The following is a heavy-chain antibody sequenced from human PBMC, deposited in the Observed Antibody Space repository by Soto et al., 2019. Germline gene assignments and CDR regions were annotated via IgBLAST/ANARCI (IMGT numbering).Heavy chain of an antibody. J-gene: IGHJ5*02. CDR2: MNPDSGDT. CDR3: ARGSWFDP. V-gene: IGHV1-8*01. Sequence: QVQLVQSGAEVKKAGASVKVSCKASGYTFTNYDINWVRQATGQGLEWMGWMNPDSGDTGYAQKFQGRVTMARNTSITTAYMELSSLRSEDTAVYYCARGSWFDPWGQGTLVTVSS. CDR1: GYTFTNYD.